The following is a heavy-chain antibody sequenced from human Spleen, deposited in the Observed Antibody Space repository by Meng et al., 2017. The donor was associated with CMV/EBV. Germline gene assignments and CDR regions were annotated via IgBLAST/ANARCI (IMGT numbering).Heavy chain of an antibody. V-gene: IGHV1-2*02. D-gene: IGHD2-15*01. Sequence: ASVKVSCKASGYTFIDYYIHWVRQAAGQGLEWMGCINPNNGDTVYTQKFQGRVTMTRDTSISTAYMELSRLRSDDTAVYYCARGWGYCSGGSCYNGWFDPWGQGTLVTVSS. J-gene: IGHJ5*02. CDR2: INPNNGDT. CDR1: GYTFIDYY. CDR3: ARGWGYCSGGSCYNGWFDP.